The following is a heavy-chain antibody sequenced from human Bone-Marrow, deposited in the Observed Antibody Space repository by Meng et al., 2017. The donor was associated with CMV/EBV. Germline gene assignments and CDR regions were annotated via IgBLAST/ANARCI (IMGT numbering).Heavy chain of an antibody. CDR3: ARGLRNYGMEV. CDR2: INHSGST. Sequence: GSLRLSCAVYGGSFSGYYWSWIRQPPGKGLEWIGEINHSGSTNYNPSLKSRVTISVDTSKNQFSLKLSSVTAADTAVYYCARGLRNYGMEVWGQGTTVTVSS. CDR1: GGSFSGYY. J-gene: IGHJ6*01. V-gene: IGHV4-34*01.